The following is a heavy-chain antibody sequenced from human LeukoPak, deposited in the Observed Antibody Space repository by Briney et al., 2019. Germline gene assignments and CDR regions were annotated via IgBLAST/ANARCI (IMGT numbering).Heavy chain of an antibody. V-gene: IGHV1-69*13. CDR3: ATSFGV. J-gene: IGHJ4*02. CDR1: GGSFSSFV. D-gene: IGHD2-8*01. Sequence: ASVKVSCKASGGSFSSFVLSWVRQAPGQGPEWMGVIIPMFDAPKYAQKFQGRVTINADDSTSTAYMELNSLKSEDTAVYFCATSFGVWGQGSLVTVSS. CDR2: IIPMFDAP.